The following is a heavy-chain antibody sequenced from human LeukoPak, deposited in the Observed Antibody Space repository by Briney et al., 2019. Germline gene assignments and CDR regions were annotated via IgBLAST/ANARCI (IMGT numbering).Heavy chain of an antibody. D-gene: IGHD2-2*01. V-gene: IGHV1-69*04. Sequence: SVEVSCKASGGTFSSYAISWVRQAPGQGLEWMGRIIPILGIANYAQKFQGRVTITADKSTSTAYMELSSLRSEDTAVYYCARGSSTSGLQHWGQGTLVTVSS. CDR1: GGTFSSYA. J-gene: IGHJ1*01. CDR2: IIPILGIA. CDR3: ARGSSTSGLQH.